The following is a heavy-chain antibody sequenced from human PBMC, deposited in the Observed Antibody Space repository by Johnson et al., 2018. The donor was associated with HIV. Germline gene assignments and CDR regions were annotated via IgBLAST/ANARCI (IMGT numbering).Heavy chain of an antibody. Sequence: VQLVESGGGLVKPGGSLRLSCAASGFTVSSNYMSWVRQAPGKGLEWVSVIYSDDSTYYADSVKGRFTISRDNSKNTLYLQMGSLRAEDMAVYYCARPRTTVTQVDAFDIWGQGTMVAVSS. V-gene: IGHV3-66*02. D-gene: IGHD4-17*01. CDR1: GFTVSSNY. J-gene: IGHJ3*02. CDR2: IYSDDST. CDR3: ARPRTTVTQVDAFDI.